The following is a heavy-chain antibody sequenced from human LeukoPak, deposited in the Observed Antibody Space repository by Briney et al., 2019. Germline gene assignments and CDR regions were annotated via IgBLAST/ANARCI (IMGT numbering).Heavy chain of an antibody. CDR2: IYTSGST. CDR3: ARDQISRGSSSSDYFDY. J-gene: IGHJ4*02. Sequence: SETLSLTCTVSGGSISSYYWSWIRQPAGKGLEWIGRIYTSGSTNYNPSLKSRVTISVDTSKNQFSLKLSSVTAADTAVYYCARDQISRGSSSSDYFDYWGQGTLVTVSS. V-gene: IGHV4-4*07. D-gene: IGHD6-6*01. CDR1: GGSISSYY.